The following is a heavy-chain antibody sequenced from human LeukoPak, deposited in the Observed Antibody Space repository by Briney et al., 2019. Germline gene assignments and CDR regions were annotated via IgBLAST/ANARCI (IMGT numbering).Heavy chain of an antibody. J-gene: IGHJ1*01. Sequence: PGGSLSLSCAASGFTLISDAMSWLGQAPGKGLDWVSAISGSGGSIYYADSVKGRFTVSRDNYKNTLYLQMNTLRAEDTAVDYSAKDENARPMYFQDWGQGTLVTVSS. CDR1: GFTLISDA. D-gene: IGHD3-10*02. V-gene: IGHV3-23*01. CDR3: AKDENARPMYFQD. CDR2: ISGSGGSI.